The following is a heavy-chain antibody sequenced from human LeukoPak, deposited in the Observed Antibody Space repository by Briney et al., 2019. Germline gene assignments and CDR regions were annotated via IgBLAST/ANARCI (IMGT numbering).Heavy chain of an antibody. D-gene: IGHD3-10*01. CDR1: GFTFSSYA. CDR3: ARYGSGTDY. Sequence: GRSLRLSCAASGFTFSSYAMHWVRQAPGKGLEWVAVISYDGSNKYYADSVKGRFTISRDNSKNTLYLQMNSLRAEDTAVYYCARYGSGTDYWGQGTLVTVSS. CDR2: ISYDGSNK. J-gene: IGHJ4*02. V-gene: IGHV3-30*04.